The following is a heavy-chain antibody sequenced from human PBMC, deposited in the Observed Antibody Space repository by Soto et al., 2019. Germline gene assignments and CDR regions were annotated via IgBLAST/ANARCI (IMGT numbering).Heavy chain of an antibody. CDR1: GGSISSSSYY. V-gene: IGHV4-39*01. CDR2: IYYSGST. Sequence: SETLSLTCTVSGGSISSSSYYWGWIRQPPGKGLEWIGSIYYSGSTYYNPSLKSRVTISVDTSKNQFSLKLSSVTAADTAVYYCARYSAAAVYLDYWGQGTLVTVSS. CDR3: ARYSAAAVYLDY. J-gene: IGHJ4*02. D-gene: IGHD6-13*01.